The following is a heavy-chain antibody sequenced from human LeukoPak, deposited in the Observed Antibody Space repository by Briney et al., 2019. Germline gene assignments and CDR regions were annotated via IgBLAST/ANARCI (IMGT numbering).Heavy chain of an antibody. CDR1: GFTFSSYA. CDR2: ISGSGGST. J-gene: IGHJ4*02. Sequence: GGSLRLSCAASGFTFSSYAMSWVRQAPGKGPEWVSAISGSGGSTYYADSVKGRFTISRDNSKNTLYLQMNSLRAEDTAVYYCAKVRTFAVAGTFDYWGQGSLVTVSS. CDR3: AKVRTFAVAGTFDY. D-gene: IGHD6-19*01. V-gene: IGHV3-23*01.